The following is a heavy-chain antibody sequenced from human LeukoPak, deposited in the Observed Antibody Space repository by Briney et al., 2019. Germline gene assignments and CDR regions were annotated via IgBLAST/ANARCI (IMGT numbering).Heavy chain of an antibody. Sequence: GGSLRLSCVASGFTFSADWMHWVRQAPGKGLEWVANINQDAGDKYYVDSVKGRFTISRDNVNHSLYLQMNSLRAEDTAVYYCAKQRGQGYYFDYWGQGTLVTVSS. D-gene: IGHD1/OR15-1a*01. CDR3: AKQRGQGYYFDY. J-gene: IGHJ4*02. CDR2: INQDAGDK. CDR1: GFTFSADW. V-gene: IGHV3-7*01.